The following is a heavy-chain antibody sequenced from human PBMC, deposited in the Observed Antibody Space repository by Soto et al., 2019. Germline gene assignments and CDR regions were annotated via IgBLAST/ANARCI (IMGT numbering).Heavy chain of an antibody. CDR1: GFTFSSYG. CDR3: AEDRGGDCPDNSCYFGADY. CDR2: ISDTGSSH. Sequence: VQLVESGGTVVQPGGSLRLSCVGSGFTFSSYGMHWVRQAPGKGLECVAVISDTGSSHYYAASVEGRFTISRENSKNTLSLHMDRLRVEDTAVYYCAEDRGGDCPDNSCYFGADYWGQGTPVTVSS. V-gene: IGHV3-30*18. J-gene: IGHJ4*02. D-gene: IGHD2-2*01.